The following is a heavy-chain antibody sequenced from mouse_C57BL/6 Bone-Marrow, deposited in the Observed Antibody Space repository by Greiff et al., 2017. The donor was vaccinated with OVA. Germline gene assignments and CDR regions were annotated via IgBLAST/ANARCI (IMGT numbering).Heavy chain of an antibody. V-gene: IGHV1-53*01. J-gene: IGHJ3*01. CDR2: INPSNGGT. CDR1: GYTFTSYW. Sequence: QVQLQQPGTELVKPGASVKLSCKASGYTFTSYWMHWVKQRPGQGLEWIGNINPSNGGTHYNEKFKSKATLTVDTSSRTAYMQLSSLTSEGSAVEEWARGGLPGWFAYGGQGTRVTVAA. CDR3: ARGGLPGWFAY. D-gene: IGHD2-1*01.